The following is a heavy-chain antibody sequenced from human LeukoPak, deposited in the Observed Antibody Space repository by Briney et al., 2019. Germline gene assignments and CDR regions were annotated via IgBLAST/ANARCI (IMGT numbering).Heavy chain of an antibody. V-gene: IGHV3-30*04. CDR1: GFSFSSYA. D-gene: IGHD6-13*01. CDR3: ASLRISSSYAFDY. J-gene: IGHJ4*02. CDR2: ISYDGSNK. Sequence: GESLKISCAAYGFSFSSYAMHWVRQAPGKGLEWVAVISYDGSNKYYADSVKGRFTISRDNYKNTLYLQMNSLRAEDTAVYYCASLRISSSYAFDYWGQGTLVTVSS.